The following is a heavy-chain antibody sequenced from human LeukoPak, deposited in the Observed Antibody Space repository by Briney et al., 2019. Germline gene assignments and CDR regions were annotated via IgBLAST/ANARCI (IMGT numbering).Heavy chain of an antibody. V-gene: IGHV4-31*03. J-gene: IGHJ5*02. CDR3: ARALMPSGYYDSSGYYTGWFDP. CDR2: IYYSGST. CDR1: GGSISSGGYY. Sequence: SETLSLTCTVSGGSISSGGYYWSWIRQHPGKGLEWIGHIYYSGSTYYNPSLKSRVTISVDTSKNQFSLKLSSVTAADTAVYYCARALMPSGYYDSSGYYTGWFDPWGQGTLVTVSS. D-gene: IGHD3-22*01.